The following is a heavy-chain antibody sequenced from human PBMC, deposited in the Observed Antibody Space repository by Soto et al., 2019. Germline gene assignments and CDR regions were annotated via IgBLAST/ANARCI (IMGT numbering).Heavy chain of an antibody. Sequence: GSLRLSCAASGFTFSSYAMSWVRQAPGKGLEWVSAISGSGGSTYYADSVKGRFTISRDNSKNTLYLQMNSLRAEDTAVYYCAKDVHSTYYYGSGSYPTYGMDVWGQGTTVTVSS. CDR3: AKDVHSTYYYGSGSYPTYGMDV. CDR2: ISGSGGST. D-gene: IGHD3-10*01. CDR1: GFTFSSYA. J-gene: IGHJ6*02. V-gene: IGHV3-23*01.